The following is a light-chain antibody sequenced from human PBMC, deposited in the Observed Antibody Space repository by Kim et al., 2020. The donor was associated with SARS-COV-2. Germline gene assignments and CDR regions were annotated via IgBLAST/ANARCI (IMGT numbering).Light chain of an antibody. CDR2: GAS. CDR1: QGISNY. J-gene: IGKJ5*01. Sequence: ASVGDRVTITCRARQGISNYLAWYQQNPDKAPKLLIYGASTLQSGVPSRFSGSGSGTEFTLTISSLQPEDFATYFCLQHNTYPITFGQGTRLEIK. V-gene: IGKV1-9*01. CDR3: LQHNTYPIT.